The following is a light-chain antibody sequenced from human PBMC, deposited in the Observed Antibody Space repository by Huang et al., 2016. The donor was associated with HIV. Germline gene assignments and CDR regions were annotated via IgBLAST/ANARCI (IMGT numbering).Light chain of an antibody. Sequence: DIQLTQSPSTLSASVGDRLTTTCRASQNISSWLAWYQQKPGKAPKLLIYKMSSLESGVPARVSGSGSGTKFTLTINSLQPDDIGTYYCQYGETFGQGSKVEVK. CDR1: QNISSW. V-gene: IGKV1-5*03. J-gene: IGKJ1*01. CDR3: QYGET. CDR2: KMS.